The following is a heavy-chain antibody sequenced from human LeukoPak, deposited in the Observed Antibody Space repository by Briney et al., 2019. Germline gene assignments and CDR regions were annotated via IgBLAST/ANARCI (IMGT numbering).Heavy chain of an antibody. D-gene: IGHD4/OR15-4a*01. Sequence: GGSLRLSCTASGFIFNAYSMNWVRQAPGKGLEWISHIHSGSNPMYYADSVKGRFTISRDNARNSLFLQMNSLRADDTAVYYCARDQYGAGFDSWGQGTLVTVSS. CDR1: GFIFNAYS. CDR2: IHSGSNPM. V-gene: IGHV3-48*04. CDR3: ARDQYGAGFDS. J-gene: IGHJ4*02.